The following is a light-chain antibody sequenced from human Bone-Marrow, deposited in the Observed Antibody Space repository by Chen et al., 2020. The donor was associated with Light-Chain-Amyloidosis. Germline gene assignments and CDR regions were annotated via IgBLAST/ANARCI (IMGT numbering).Light chain of an antibody. CDR2: DDS. CDR1: NIGSTS. V-gene: IGLV3-21*02. Sequence: SYVLTQPSSVSVAPGQTATIACGGNNIGSTSVHWYQQTPAQAPLLVVYDDSDRPSGIPERLSGSTAGNTATLTISRVEAGDEAAYYCQVWDRSSDRPVFGGGTKLTVL. CDR3: QVWDRSSDRPV. J-gene: IGLJ3*02.